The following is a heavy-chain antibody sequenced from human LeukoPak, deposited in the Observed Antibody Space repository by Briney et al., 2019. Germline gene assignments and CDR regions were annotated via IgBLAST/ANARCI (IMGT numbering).Heavy chain of an antibody. CDR3: ARGNTSAWYPFDY. V-gene: IGHV3-72*01. Sequence: GGSLRLSCAASGFTFSDHYMDWVRQAPGKGLEWVGRTGNKANSYTTEYAASVKGRFTISRDDSKNSPFLQMNSLKSEDTAVYYCARGNTSAWYPFDYWGQGTLVTVSS. CDR2: TGNKANSYTT. CDR1: GFTFSDHY. D-gene: IGHD6-19*01. J-gene: IGHJ4*02.